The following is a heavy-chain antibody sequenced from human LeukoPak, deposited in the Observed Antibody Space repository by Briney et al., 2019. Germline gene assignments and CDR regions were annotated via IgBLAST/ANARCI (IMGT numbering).Heavy chain of an antibody. J-gene: IGHJ4*02. D-gene: IGHD6-6*01. CDR3: ARRSHYSSSSGPAL. CDR2: IYHSGST. V-gene: IGHV4-34*01. Sequence: PSETLSLTCAVYGGSFTGYYWSWIRQSPGRGLEWIGQIYHSGSTYYNPSLKSRVTISVDTSKNQFSLNMNSVSAADTALYYCARRSHYSSSSGPALWGQGTLVTVSS. CDR1: GGSFTGYY.